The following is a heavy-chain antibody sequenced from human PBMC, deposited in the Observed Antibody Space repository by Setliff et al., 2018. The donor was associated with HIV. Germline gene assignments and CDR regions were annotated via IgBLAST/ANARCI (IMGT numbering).Heavy chain of an antibody. CDR2: IYHSGIT. V-gene: IGHV4-38-2*01. J-gene: IGHJ3*02. CDR3: ARLGYSGSLVGAFDI. D-gene: IGHD1-26*01. Sequence: SETLSLTCAVSGFSIRSGYYWGWIRQPPGKGLEWIGSIYHSGITYYNSSLKSRVTISVDTSKNQFSLNLTSVTAADTAVYYCARLGYSGSLVGAFDIWGQGTMVTVSS. CDR1: GFSIRSGYY.